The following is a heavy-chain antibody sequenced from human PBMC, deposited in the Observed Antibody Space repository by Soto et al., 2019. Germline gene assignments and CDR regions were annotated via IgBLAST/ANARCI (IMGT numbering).Heavy chain of an antibody. V-gene: IGHV1-69*13. CDR3: VSGEITAVAGYYYYYYGMDV. D-gene: IGHD6-19*01. CDR1: GGTFSSYA. J-gene: IGHJ6*02. CDR2: IIPIFGTA. Sequence: GASVKVSCKAPGGTFSSYAISWVRQAPGQGLEWMGGIIPIFGTANYAQKFQGRVTITADESTSTAYMELSSLRSEDTAVYYCVSGEITAVAGYYYYYYGMDVWG.